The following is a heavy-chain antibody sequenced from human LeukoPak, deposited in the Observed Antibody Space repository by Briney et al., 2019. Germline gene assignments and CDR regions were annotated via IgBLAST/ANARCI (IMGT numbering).Heavy chain of an antibody. J-gene: IGHJ6*02. V-gene: IGHV3-13*04. CDR3: ARVKSRDGMDV. CDR1: GFTFSSYD. D-gene: IGHD5-24*01. Sequence: GGSLRFSCAASGFTFSSYDMHWVRQATGKGLKWVSAICTAGDTYYPGSVKGRFTISRENAKNSLYLQMNSLRAGDTAVYYCARVKSRDGMDVWGQGTTVTVSS. CDR2: ICTAGDT.